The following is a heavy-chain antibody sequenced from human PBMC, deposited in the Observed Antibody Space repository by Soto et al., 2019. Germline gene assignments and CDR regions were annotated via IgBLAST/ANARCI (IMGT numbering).Heavy chain of an antibody. D-gene: IGHD6-13*01. J-gene: IGHJ5*02. CDR2: ISGSGGST. Sequence: PGGSLRLSCAASGFTFSRYAMSWVRQAPGKGLEWVSAISGSGGSTYYADSVKGRFTISRDNSKNTLYLQMNSLRAEDTAVYYCAIDYGSWRSRGFFWFDPWGQGTLVTVSS. CDR1: GFTFSRYA. V-gene: IGHV3-23*01. CDR3: AIDYGSWRSRGFFWFDP.